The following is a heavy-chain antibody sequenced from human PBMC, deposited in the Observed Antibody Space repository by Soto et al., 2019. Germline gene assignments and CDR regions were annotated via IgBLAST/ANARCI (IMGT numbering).Heavy chain of an antibody. CDR3: ATRADVYYYYGMDV. CDR2: ISSSSSYI. V-gene: IGHV3-21*01. Sequence: GGSLRLSCAASGFTFSSYSMNWVRQAPGKGLEWVSSISSSSSYIYYADSVKGRFTISRDNAKNSLYLQMNSLRAEDTAVYYCATRADVYYYYGMDVWGQGTTVTVSS. J-gene: IGHJ6*02. CDR1: GFTFSSYS.